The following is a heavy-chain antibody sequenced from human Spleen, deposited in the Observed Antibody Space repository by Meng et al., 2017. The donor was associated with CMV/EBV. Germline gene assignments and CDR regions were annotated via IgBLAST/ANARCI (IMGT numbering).Heavy chain of an antibody. J-gene: IGHJ4*02. Sequence: GESLKISCAASGFTVYTNYLSWVRQAPGKGLEWVSLFYSDGGTFYAESVKGRFTISRDDSKNTLYLQMNSLRAEDTAVYYCARGVGTTADSWGQGTLVTVSS. V-gene: IGHV3-53*01. CDR1: GFTVYTNY. D-gene: IGHD4-11*01. CDR3: ARGVGTTADS. CDR2: FYSDGGT.